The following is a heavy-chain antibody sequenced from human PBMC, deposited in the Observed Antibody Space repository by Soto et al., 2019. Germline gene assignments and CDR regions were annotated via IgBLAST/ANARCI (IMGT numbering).Heavy chain of an antibody. CDR1: GFTFSNAW. Sequence: PGESLKISCAASGFTFSNAWMNWVRQAPGKGLEWVGRIKSKTDGGTTDYAAPVKGRFTISRDDSKNTLYLQMNSLKTEDTAVYYCTATHSVGATSKVPRYWGQGTLVTVSS. V-gene: IGHV3-15*07. D-gene: IGHD1-26*01. CDR3: TATHSVGATSKVPRY. CDR2: IKSKTDGGTT. J-gene: IGHJ4*02.